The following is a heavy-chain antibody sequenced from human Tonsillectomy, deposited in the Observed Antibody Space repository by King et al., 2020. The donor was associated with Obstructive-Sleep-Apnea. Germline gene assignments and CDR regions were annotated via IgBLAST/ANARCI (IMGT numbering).Heavy chain of an antibody. V-gene: IGHV3-23*04. J-gene: IGHJ4*02. D-gene: IGHD6-19*01. CDR3: AKDSGGWYRYFDY. CDR1: GFTFSSYA. Sequence: VQLVESGGGLVQPGGSLRLSCAASGFTFSSYAMSWVRQAPGKGLEWVSVISGSGATIYYADSVKGRFTISRDNSKNTLYLQMNSLRAEDTAIYYCAKDSGGWYRYFDYWGQGTLVTVSS. CDR2: ISGSGATI.